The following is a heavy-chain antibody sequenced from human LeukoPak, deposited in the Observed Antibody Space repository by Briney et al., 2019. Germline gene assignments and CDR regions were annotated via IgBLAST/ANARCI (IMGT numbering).Heavy chain of an antibody. CDR3: ARYDFWGGYDV. V-gene: IGHV4-30-2*01. CDR1: GGSISSGGYS. J-gene: IGHJ6*02. Sequence: SQTLSLTCAVSGGSISSGGYSWSWIRQPPGKGLEWIGYIYQSGSSYCNPSLKSRVTISVDRSKNQFSLKLSSVTAADTAVYYCARYDFWGGYDVWGQGTTVTVSS. CDR2: IYQSGSS. D-gene: IGHD3-3*01.